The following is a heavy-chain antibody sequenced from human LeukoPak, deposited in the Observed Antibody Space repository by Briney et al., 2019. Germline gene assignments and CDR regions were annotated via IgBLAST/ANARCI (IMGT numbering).Heavy chain of an antibody. Sequence: SETLSLTCTVSGGSISSGAYYWSWIRQPPGKGLEWIGSIYYSGSTYYNPSLKSRVTISVDTSKNQFSLKLSSVTAADTAVYYCARHSDQGDGYPLSFGFFDYWGQGTLVTVSS. J-gene: IGHJ4*02. D-gene: IGHD5-24*01. CDR3: ARHSDQGDGYPLSFGFFDY. CDR2: IYYSGST. V-gene: IGHV4-39*01. CDR1: GGSISSGAYY.